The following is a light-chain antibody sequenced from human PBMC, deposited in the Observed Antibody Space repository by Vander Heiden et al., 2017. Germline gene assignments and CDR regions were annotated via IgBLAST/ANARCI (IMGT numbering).Light chain of an antibody. CDR3: QQYNTYWT. J-gene: IGKJ1*01. V-gene: IGKV1-5*01. Sequence: DIQMTQSPSTLSAFVGDRVTITCRASQSISGWLAWYQQKPGKAPKLLIYDASSLESGVPSRCSGSGSGTEFTLTISGLQPDDIATYYCQQYNTYWTFGQGTKVEIK. CDR1: QSISGW. CDR2: DAS.